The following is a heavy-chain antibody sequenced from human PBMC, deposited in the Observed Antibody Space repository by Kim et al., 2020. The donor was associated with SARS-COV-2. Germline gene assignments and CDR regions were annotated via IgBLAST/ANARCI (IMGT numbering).Heavy chain of an antibody. CDR1: GYTFAAYG. CDR2: IGAYNGMS. Sequence: ASVKVSCKASGYTFAAYGISWVRQARGQGLQWMGGIGAYNGMSDYGQNFHDRITMTTDISSSTAYLEVRSLRSDDTAIYFCARGGRGGHFYNGLDVWGNG. D-gene: IGHD2-15*01. V-gene: IGHV1-18*01. CDR3: ARGGRGGHFYNGLDV. J-gene: IGHJ6*04.